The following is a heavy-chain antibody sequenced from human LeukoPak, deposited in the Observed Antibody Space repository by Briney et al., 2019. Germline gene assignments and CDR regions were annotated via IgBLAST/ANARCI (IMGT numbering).Heavy chain of an antibody. CDR3: ARRGKILTGYYISAYGNYFDY. CDR1: GGSFSGYY. D-gene: IGHD3-9*01. J-gene: IGHJ4*02. CDR2: INHSGST. V-gene: IGHV4-34*01. Sequence: ETLSLTCAVYGGSFSGYYWSWIRQPPGKGLEWIGEINHSGSTNYNPSLKSRVTISVDTSKNQFSLKLSSVTAADTAVYYCARRGKILTGYYISAYGNYFDYWGQGTLVTVSS.